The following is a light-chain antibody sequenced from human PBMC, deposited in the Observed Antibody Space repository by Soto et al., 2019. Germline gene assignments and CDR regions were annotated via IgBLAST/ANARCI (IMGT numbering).Light chain of an antibody. CDR1: QGISNY. CDR2: AAS. J-gene: IGKJ5*01. Sequence: TQSPATLSFSIGERVTLSCRASQGISNYLAWYQQKPGQAPKLLIYAASTVPSGVPSRFSGSGSGTDFTLTISSLQPEDVAAYYCQKYGRAPSTFGQGTRLEI. V-gene: IGKV1-27*01. CDR3: QKYGRAPST.